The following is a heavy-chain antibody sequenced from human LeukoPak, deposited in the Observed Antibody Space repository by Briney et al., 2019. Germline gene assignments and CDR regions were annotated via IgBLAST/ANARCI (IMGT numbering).Heavy chain of an antibody. D-gene: IGHD3-22*01. V-gene: IGHV3-64*01. CDR3: ARAGHYYDSSGAIFDY. Sequence: GGSLRLSCAASGFTFSSYAMHWVRQAPGKGLEYVSAISSNGGSTYYANSVKGRFTISRDNSKNTLYLQMGSLRAEDMAVYYCARAGHYYDSSGAIFDYWGQGTLVTVSS. CDR1: GFTFSSYA. CDR2: ISSNGGST. J-gene: IGHJ4*02.